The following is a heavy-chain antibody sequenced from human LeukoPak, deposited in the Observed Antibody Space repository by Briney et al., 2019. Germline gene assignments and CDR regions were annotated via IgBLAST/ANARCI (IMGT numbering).Heavy chain of an antibody. Sequence: PSETLSLTCTVSGGSISTTSYYWGWIRQPPGKGLEWIGSIYYSGSTYYSPSLKSRVTISVDTSKNRFSLRLTSVTAADTAVYYCATIAAAGKDWFDPWGHGTLVTVSS. V-gene: IGHV4-39*01. CDR2: IYYSGST. J-gene: IGHJ5*02. CDR1: GGSISTTSYY. D-gene: IGHD6-13*01. CDR3: ATIAAAGKDWFDP.